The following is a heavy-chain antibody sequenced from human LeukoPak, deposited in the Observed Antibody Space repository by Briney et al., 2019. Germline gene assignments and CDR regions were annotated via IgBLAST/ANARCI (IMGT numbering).Heavy chain of an antibody. CDR2: IYYSGST. J-gene: IGHJ4*02. Sequence: SETLSLTCTVSGGSISSGGYYWSWIRQHTGKGLEWIGYIYYSGSTYYNPSLKSRVTISVDTSKNQFSLKLSSVTAADTAVYYCARAPDYGDYVLLDYWGQGTLVTVSS. D-gene: IGHD4-17*01. CDR1: GGSISSGGYY. CDR3: ARAPDYGDYVLLDY. V-gene: IGHV4-31*03.